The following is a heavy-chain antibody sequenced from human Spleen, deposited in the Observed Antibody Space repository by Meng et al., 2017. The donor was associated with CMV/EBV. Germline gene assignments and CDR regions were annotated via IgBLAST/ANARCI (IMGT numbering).Heavy chain of an antibody. CDR1: GGTFSSYA. V-gene: IGHV1-69*10. CDR3: AREEGGAYGMDV. J-gene: IGHJ6*02. D-gene: IGHD3-16*01. Sequence: SVKVSCKASGGTFSSYAISWVRQAPGQGLEWMGGIIPILGIANYAQKFQGRVTITADKSTSTAYMELSSLRSEDTAVYYCAREEGGAYGMDVWGQGTTVTVSS. CDR2: IIPILGIA.